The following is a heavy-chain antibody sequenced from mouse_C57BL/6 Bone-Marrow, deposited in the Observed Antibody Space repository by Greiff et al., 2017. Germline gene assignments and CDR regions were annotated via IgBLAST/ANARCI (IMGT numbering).Heavy chain of an antibody. CDR2: IDPSDSYT. Sequence: QVQLKQPGAELVRPGTSVKLSCKASGYTFTSYWMHRVKQRPGQGLEWIGVIDPSDSYTNYNQKFKGKATLTVDTSSSTAYMQLSSLTSEDSAVYYCARLFITTVVAGAYWGQGTLVTVSA. J-gene: IGHJ3*01. V-gene: IGHV1-59*01. CDR3: ARLFITTVVAGAY. CDR1: GYTFTSYW. D-gene: IGHD1-1*01.